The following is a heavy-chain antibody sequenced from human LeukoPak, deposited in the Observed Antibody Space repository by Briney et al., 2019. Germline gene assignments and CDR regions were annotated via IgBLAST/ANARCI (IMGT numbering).Heavy chain of an antibody. CDR2: IYHSGST. J-gene: IGHJ4*02. CDR3: ARAPYNWNYVANYYFDY. CDR1: GYSISSGYY. Sequence: KASETLSLTCTVSGYSISSGYYWGWIRQPPGKGLEWIGSIYHSGSTYYNPSLKSRVTISVDTSKNQFSLKLSSVTAADTAVYYCARAPYNWNYVANYYFDYWGQGTLVTVSS. D-gene: IGHD1-7*01. V-gene: IGHV4-38-2*02.